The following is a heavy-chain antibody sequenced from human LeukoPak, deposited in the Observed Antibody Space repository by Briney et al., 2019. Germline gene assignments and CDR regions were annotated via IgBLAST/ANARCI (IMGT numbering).Heavy chain of an antibody. D-gene: IGHD5-12*01. CDR1: GFNVSYYS. V-gene: IGHV3-48*04. Sequence: AGGSLRLSCAASGFNVSYYSMNWVRQAPGKGLEWVSYISFSNSTLYYADSVRGRFTISRDNAKNSLSLQMSSLRAEDTAVYYCAGGGATSFDYWGQGILVTVS. CDR2: ISFSNSTL. CDR3: AGGGATSFDY. J-gene: IGHJ4*02.